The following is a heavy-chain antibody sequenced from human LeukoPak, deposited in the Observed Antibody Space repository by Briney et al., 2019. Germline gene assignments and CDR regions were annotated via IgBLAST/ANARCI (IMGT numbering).Heavy chain of an antibody. J-gene: IGHJ5*02. D-gene: IGHD3-16*02. CDR1: GFTFSDYY. V-gene: IGHV4-59*12. Sequence: GSLRLSCAASGFTFSDYYMSWIRQPPGKGLEWIGNIYYSGSTYYNPSLESRVTMSLDTSKNQFSLKLSSVTAADTAVYYCARDENGYVWGSFRAWGQGTLVTVSS. CDR3: ARDENGYVWGSFRA. CDR2: IYYSGST.